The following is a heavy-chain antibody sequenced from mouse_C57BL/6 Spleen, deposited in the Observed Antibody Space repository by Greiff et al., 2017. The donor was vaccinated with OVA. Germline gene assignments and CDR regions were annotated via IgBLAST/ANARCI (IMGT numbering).Heavy chain of an antibody. Sequence: QVQLQQPGAELVKPGASVKLSCKASGYTLTSYWMHWVKQRPGRGLEWIGRIDPNSGGTKYNEKFKSKATLTVDKPSSTAYMQLSSLTSEDSAVYYCASQYYYGSSLFAYWGQGTLVTVSA. CDR2: IDPNSGGT. J-gene: IGHJ3*01. V-gene: IGHV1-72*01. CDR3: ASQYYYGSSLFAY. CDR1: GYTLTSYW. D-gene: IGHD1-1*01.